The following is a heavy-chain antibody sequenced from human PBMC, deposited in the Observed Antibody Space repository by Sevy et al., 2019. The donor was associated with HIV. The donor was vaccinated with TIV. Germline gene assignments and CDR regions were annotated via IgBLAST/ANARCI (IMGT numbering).Heavy chain of an antibody. Sequence: GGSLRLSCAASGFTFSSYAMSWVRQAPGKGLEWVSAISGSGGSTYYADSVKGRFTISRDNSKNTLYLQMNSLRAEDTAVYYCAKDPLLQWFGELPTNWFDPWGQGTLVTVSS. CDR1: GFTFSSYA. D-gene: IGHD3-10*01. J-gene: IGHJ5*02. CDR2: ISGSGGST. V-gene: IGHV3-23*01. CDR3: AKDPLLQWFGELPTNWFDP.